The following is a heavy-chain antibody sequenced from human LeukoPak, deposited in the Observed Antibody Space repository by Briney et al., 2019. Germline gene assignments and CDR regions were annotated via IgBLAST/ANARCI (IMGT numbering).Heavy chain of an antibody. CDR2: IGRDGTAI. CDR3: ARLWGGLTMSRFLDS. Sequence: GGSLRLSCVASGFTFNDYYMGWIRQAPGKGLEWVSYIGRDGTAIYYADSAKGRCTISRDNTEKSLYLQMNSLRADDSAVYFCARLWGGLTMSRFLDSWGQGTPVTVSS. J-gene: IGHJ1*01. CDR1: GFTFNDYY. D-gene: IGHD3-16*01. V-gene: IGHV3-11*01.